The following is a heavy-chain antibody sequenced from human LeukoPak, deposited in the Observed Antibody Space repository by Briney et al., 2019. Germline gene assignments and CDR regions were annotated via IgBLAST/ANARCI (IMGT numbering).Heavy chain of an antibody. D-gene: IGHD2-15*01. Sequence: GGSLRLSCAASGFTCSSYAMGWVRQAPGKGLEWVSAISGSGASTYYADSVKGRFTISRDNSKNTLYLQMNSLRADDTAVYYCAKGRALEVVAAFNYWGQGTVVTVSS. CDR3: AKGRALEVVAAFNY. CDR1: GFTCSSYA. CDR2: ISGSGAST. J-gene: IGHJ4*02. V-gene: IGHV3-23*01.